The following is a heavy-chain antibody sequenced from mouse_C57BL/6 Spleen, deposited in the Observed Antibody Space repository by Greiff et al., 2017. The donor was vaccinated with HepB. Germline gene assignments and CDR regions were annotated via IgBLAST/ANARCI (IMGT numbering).Heavy chain of an antibody. CDR1: GYAFSSSW. CDR3: AREDHSSGH. J-gene: IGHJ3*01. Sequence: QVQLQQSGPELVKPGASVKISCKASGYAFSSSWMNWVKQRPGKGLEWIGRIYPGDGDTNYNGKFKGKATLTADKSSSTAYMQLSSLTSEDSAVYFCAREDHSSGHWGQGTLVTVSA. V-gene: IGHV1-82*01. D-gene: IGHD3-2*02. CDR2: IYPGDGDT.